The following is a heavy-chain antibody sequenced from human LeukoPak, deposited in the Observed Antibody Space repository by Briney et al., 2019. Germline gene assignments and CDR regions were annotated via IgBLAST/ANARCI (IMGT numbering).Heavy chain of an antibody. CDR2: ISYSGNT. CDR1: GGSFSGYY. J-gene: IGHJ5*02. D-gene: IGHD1-1*01. V-gene: IGHV4-34*04. CDR3: AGVEMATTKFDP. Sequence: PSETLSLTCAVYGGSFSGYYWSWIRQPPGKGLEWIGEISYSGNTNHNPSLKSRATISVDTSKNEVSLKLRSVSAADTAVYYCAGVEMATTKFDPWGQGTLVTVSS.